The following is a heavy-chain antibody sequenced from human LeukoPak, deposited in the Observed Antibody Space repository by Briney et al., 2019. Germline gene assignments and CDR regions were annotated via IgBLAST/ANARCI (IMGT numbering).Heavy chain of an antibody. D-gene: IGHD1-26*01. CDR3: ARRIVGATKSCFDS. V-gene: IGHV4-34*01. CDR2: ISHSGST. J-gene: IGHJ4*02. CDR1: GGSFSGYY. Sequence: PSETLSLTCAVSGGSFSGYYWSWIRQPPGKGLEGIGEISHSGSTNYSPSLKSRVTISVDTSKNQFSLNLSSVTAADTAVYYCARRIVGATKSCFDSWGQGTLVTVSS.